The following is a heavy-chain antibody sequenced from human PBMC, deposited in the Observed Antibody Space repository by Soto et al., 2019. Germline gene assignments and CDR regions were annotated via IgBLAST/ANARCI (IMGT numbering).Heavy chain of an antibody. D-gene: IGHD2-15*01. CDR3: ARGLLDLYYYYYGMDV. CDR2: INHSGST. Sequence: SETLSLTCAVYGGSFSGYYWSWIRQPPGKGLEWIGEINHSGSTNYNPSIKSRVTISVDTSKNQFSLKLSSVTAADTAVYYCARGLLDLYYYYYGMDVWGQGTTVTVSS. J-gene: IGHJ6*02. V-gene: IGHV4-34*01. CDR1: GGSFSGYY.